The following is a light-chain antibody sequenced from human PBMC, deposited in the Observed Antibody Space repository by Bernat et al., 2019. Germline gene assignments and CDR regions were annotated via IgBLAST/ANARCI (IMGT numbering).Light chain of an antibody. CDR2: DVS. Sequence: DIVMTQTPLSLSVTPGQPASMSCKSSQSLLNSNGKTFLYWYLQKPGQSPQILIHDVSNRFSGVPDRFSGSGSGTDFTLKISRVEADDVGVYYCMQSIEIPVTFGQGTRLEIK. CDR1: QSLLNSNGKTF. J-gene: IGKJ5*01. CDR3: MQSIEIPVT. V-gene: IGKV2D-29*02.